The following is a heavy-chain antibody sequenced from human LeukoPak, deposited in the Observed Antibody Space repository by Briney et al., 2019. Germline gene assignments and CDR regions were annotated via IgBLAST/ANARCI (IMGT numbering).Heavy chain of an antibody. Sequence: ASVKVSFKVSGYTLTELSMHWVRQAPGKGLEWMGGFDPEDGETIYAQKIQGRVTMTEDTSTDTAYMELSSLRSEDTAVYYCATVSSIVVVPAAIRTFDYWGQGTLVTVSS. V-gene: IGHV1-24*01. J-gene: IGHJ4*02. D-gene: IGHD2-2*01. CDR2: FDPEDGET. CDR3: ATVSSIVVVPAAIRTFDY. CDR1: GYTLTELS.